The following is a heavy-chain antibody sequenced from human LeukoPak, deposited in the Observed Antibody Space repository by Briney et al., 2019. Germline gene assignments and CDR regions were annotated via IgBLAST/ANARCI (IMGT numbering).Heavy chain of an antibody. CDR1: GYTFTSYG. D-gene: IGHD3-9*01. J-gene: IGHJ3*02. V-gene: IGHV1-18*01. CDR2: ISAYNGNT. CDR3: ARCRGLRYFDWLGPEPFDAFDI. Sequence: ASVKVSCKASGYTFTSYGISWVRQAPGKGLEWMGWISAYNGNTNYAQKLQGRVTMTTDTSTSTAYMELRSLRSDDTAVYYCARCRGLRYFDWLGPEPFDAFDIWGQGTVVTVSS.